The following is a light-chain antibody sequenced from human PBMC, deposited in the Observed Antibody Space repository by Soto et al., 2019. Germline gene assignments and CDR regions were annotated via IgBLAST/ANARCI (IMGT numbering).Light chain of an antibody. CDR3: QEYDHIYT. Sequence: DIQMTQSPPSLSASVGDRVTITCQASQDVRKYLNWYQQKPGKAPKLLIYDASNLEVGVPSRFSGSGYGTDFTFTISSLQPEDIGTYYCQEYDHIYTFGPGTKVHIK. V-gene: IGKV1-33*01. CDR2: DAS. J-gene: IGKJ3*01. CDR1: QDVRKY.